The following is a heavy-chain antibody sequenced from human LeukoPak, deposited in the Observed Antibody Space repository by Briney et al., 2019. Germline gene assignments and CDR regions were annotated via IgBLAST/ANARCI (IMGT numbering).Heavy chain of an antibody. CDR3: ARDTRVPSYGSYYYYYMDV. CDR2: INPNSGGT. Sequence: EASVKVSCKASGYTFTGYYMHWVRQAPGQGLEWMGWINPNSGGTNYAQKFQGRVTMTRDTSISTAYMELSRLRSDDTAVYYCARDTRVPSYGSYYYYYMDVWGKGTTVTVSS. CDR1: GYTFTGYY. J-gene: IGHJ6*03. V-gene: IGHV1-2*02. D-gene: IGHD5-18*01.